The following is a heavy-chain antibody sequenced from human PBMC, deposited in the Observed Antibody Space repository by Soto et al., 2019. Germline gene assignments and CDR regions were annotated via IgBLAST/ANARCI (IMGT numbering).Heavy chain of an antibody. CDR3: ARDPDYGGNSGGSDAFDI. CDR1: GGTFSSYA. CDR2: IIPIFGTA. V-gene: IGHV1-69*13. J-gene: IGHJ3*02. Sequence: SVKVSCKASGGTFSSYAISWVRQAPGQGLEWMGGIIPIFGTANYAQKFQGRVTITADESTSTAYMELSSLRSEDTAVYYCARDPDYGGNSGGSDAFDIWGQGTMVTVSS. D-gene: IGHD4-17*01.